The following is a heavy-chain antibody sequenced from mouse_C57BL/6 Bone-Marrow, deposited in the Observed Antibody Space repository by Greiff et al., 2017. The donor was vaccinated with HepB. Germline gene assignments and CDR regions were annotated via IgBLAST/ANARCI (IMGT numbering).Heavy chain of an antibody. CDR3: AREGSNYVWFAY. CDR2: IYPGSGST. CDR1: GYTFTSYW. D-gene: IGHD2-5*01. Sequence: QVQLQQPGAELVKPGASVKMSCKASGYTFTSYWITWVKQRPGQGLEWIGDIYPGSGSTNYNEKFKSKATLTVDTSSSTAYMQLSSLTSEDSAVYYCAREGSNYVWFAYWGQGTLVTVSA. J-gene: IGHJ3*01. V-gene: IGHV1-55*01.